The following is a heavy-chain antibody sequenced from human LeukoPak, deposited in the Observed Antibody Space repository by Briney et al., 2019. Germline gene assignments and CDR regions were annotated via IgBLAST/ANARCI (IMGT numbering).Heavy chain of an antibody. CDR1: GYTFSGYY. V-gene: IGHV1-2*02. Sequence: ASVKVSCKASGYTFSGYYMHWVRQAPGQGLEWMGWINPNSGDTNYAQKFQGRVTMTRDTSISTAYMELSRLRSDDTAVYYCAREGDSGTYYYAFDVWGQGTMVTVSS. D-gene: IGHD1-26*01. CDR3: AREGDSGTYYYAFDV. CDR2: INPNSGDT. J-gene: IGHJ3*01.